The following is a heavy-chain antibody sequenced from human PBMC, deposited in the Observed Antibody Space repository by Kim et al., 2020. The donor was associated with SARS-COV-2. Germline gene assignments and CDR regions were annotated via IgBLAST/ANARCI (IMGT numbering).Heavy chain of an antibody. V-gene: IGHV4-34*01. CDR2: INHSGST. Sequence: SETLSLTCAVYGGSFSGYYWSWIRQPPGKGLEWIGEINHSGSTNYNPSLKSRVTISVDTSKNQFSLKLSSVTAADTAVYYCARVAPIRGVIMRDYWGQGTLVTVSS. CDR1: GGSFSGYY. CDR3: ARVAPIRGVIMRDY. J-gene: IGHJ4*02. D-gene: IGHD3-10*01.